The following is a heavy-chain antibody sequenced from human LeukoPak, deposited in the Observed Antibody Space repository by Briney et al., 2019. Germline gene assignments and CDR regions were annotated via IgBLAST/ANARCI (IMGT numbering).Heavy chain of an antibody. CDR3: ARWTNYHAFDI. CDR2: LYSHGAT. V-gene: IGHV3-53*01. D-gene: IGHD1-7*01. Sequence: GGSLRLSCAASEFTVTYNYMIWVRQAPGKGLEWVSLLYSHGATNYADSVKGRFTISRDDSKNTVYLQMNSLRAEDTAVYYCARWTNYHAFDIWGQGRMVTVSS. CDR1: EFTVTYNY. J-gene: IGHJ3*02.